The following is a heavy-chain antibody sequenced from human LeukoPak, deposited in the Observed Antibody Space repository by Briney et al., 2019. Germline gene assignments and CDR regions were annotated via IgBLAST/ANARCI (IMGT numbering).Heavy chain of an antibody. D-gene: IGHD6-13*01. CDR2: INHSGST. CDR3: AGFTATAGRGDY. CDR1: GGSFSGYY. J-gene: IGHJ4*02. Sequence: SETLSLTCAVYGGSFSGYYWSWIRQPPGKGLEWIGEINHSGSTNYNPSLKSRVTISIDTSKNQISLNLSSVTAADTAVYYCAGFTATAGRGDYWGQGTLVTVSS. V-gene: IGHV4-34*01.